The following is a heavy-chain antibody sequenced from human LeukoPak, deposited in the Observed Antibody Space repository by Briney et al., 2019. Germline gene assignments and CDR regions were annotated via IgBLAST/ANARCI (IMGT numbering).Heavy chain of an antibody. CDR2: VSYDGSNR. J-gene: IGHJ4*02. V-gene: IGHV3-30-3*01. D-gene: IGHD3-10*01. Sequence: PGRSLRLSCAASGFTFSNYAMHWVRQAPGKGLEWVAVVSYDGSNRYYADSVKGRFTISRDNSKNTLYLQMNSLRAEDTAVYYCARDAGSGSSYFDYWGQGTLVTVSS. CDR3: ARDAGSGSSYFDY. CDR1: GFTFSNYA.